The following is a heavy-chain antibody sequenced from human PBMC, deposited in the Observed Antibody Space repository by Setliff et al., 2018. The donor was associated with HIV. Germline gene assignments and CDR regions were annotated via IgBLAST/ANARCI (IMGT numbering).Heavy chain of an antibody. D-gene: IGHD1-1*01. Sequence: GGSLRLSCAASGFTFHTYTINWVRQAPGKGLEWVSAIYGSSGSTNYADSVKGRFTISRDNAKNSLYLQMNSLRDEDTAVYYCATEHYHWDEGRLDYWGQGTLVTVSS. CDR1: GFTFHTYT. V-gene: IGHV3-21*01. J-gene: IGHJ4*02. CDR2: IYGSSGST. CDR3: ATEHYHWDEGRLDY.